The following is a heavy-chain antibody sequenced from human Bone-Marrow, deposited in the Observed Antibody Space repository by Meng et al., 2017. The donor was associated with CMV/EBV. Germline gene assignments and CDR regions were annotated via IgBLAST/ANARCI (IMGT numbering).Heavy chain of an antibody. CDR1: GFTFSSYW. CDR3: AKDQSGWYSVYYYGMDV. D-gene: IGHD6-19*01. CDR2: INSDGSHT. Sequence: GESLKISCAASGFTFSSYWMYWVRQAPGKGLVWVSRINSDGSHTSFADSVKGRFAISRDNAKNTLYLQMNSLRAEDTAVYYCAKDQSGWYSVYYYGMDVWGQGTTVTVSS. V-gene: IGHV3-74*01. J-gene: IGHJ6*02.